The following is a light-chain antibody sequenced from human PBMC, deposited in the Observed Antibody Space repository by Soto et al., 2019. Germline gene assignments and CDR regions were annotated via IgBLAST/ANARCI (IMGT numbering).Light chain of an antibody. Sequence: QSALTQPPSASGSPGQSVTISCTGTSNDVGGYNFVSWYQQHPGKAPKVMIYEVTKRPSGVPDRFSGSKSGNTASLTVSGVQADDEADYYCSSYAGSNSIIFGGGTKLTVL. V-gene: IGLV2-8*01. CDR3: SSYAGSNSII. CDR2: EVT. CDR1: SNDVGGYNF. J-gene: IGLJ2*01.